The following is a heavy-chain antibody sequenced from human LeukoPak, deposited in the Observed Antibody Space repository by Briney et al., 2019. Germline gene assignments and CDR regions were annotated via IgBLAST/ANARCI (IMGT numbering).Heavy chain of an antibody. Sequence: GASVKVSCKASGYTFTGYYMHWVRQAPGQGLEWMGWINPNSGGTNYAQKFQGRVTMTRDTSISTAYMELSRLRSDDTAVYYCARSNWSGYYYYYYYMDVWGKGTTVTVSS. CDR3: ARSNWSGYYYYYYYMDV. CDR1: GYTFTGYY. V-gene: IGHV1-2*02. CDR2: INPNSGGT. J-gene: IGHJ6*03. D-gene: IGHD3-3*01.